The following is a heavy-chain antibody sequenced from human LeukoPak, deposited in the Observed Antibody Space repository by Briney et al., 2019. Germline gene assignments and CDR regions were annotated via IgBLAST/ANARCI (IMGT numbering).Heavy chain of an antibody. Sequence: ASVKVSCKASGYTFTRYYMHWVRQAPGQGLEWMGGIIPIFGTANYAQKFQGRVTITADESTSTAYMELSSLRSEDTAVYYCARVMGAQVSQKLVFDYWGQGTLVTVSS. D-gene: IGHD6-13*01. CDR3: ARVMGAQVSQKLVFDY. V-gene: IGHV1-69*13. J-gene: IGHJ4*02. CDR1: GYTFTRYY. CDR2: IIPIFGTA.